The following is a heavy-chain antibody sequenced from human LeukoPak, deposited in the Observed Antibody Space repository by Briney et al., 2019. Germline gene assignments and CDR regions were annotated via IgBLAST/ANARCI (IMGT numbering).Heavy chain of an antibody. J-gene: IGHJ4*02. CDR2: ISYDGSNK. V-gene: IGHV3-30-3*01. CDR3: ARVDYFDSNGYYQQMDY. Sequence: GGSLRPSCAASGFSFSSYAMHWVRQAPGKGLEWVAVISYDGSNKDYAESVKGRFTVSRDNSKNTLYLQMNSLRAEDTAVFYCARVDYFDSNGYYQQMDYWGQGTLVIVSS. D-gene: IGHD3-22*01. CDR1: GFSFSSYA.